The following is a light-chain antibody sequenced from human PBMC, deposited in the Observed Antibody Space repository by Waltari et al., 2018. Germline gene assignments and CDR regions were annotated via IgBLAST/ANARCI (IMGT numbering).Light chain of an antibody. J-gene: IGLJ3*02. CDR3: VLYLGSDNWM. V-gene: IGLV8-61*01. Sequence: QTLVTQEPSLSVSPGGTVTLTCALNSGSVSFSHPPTWYRQTPGQAPRTVIYTTNTRSSGVPDRFSGSIVGSKAALTITGAQADDESHYYCVLYLGSDNWMFGGGTKLTVL. CDR2: TTN. CDR1: SGSVSFSHP.